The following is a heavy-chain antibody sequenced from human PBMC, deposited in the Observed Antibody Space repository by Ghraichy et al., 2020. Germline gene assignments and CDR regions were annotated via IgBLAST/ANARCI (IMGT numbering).Heavy chain of an antibody. CDR2: IIPIFGTA. CDR1: GGAFSSYA. D-gene: IGHD2-15*01. CDR3: ARDMTDIVVVVAATVPWFDP. V-gene: IGHV1-69*13. Sequence: SVKVSCKASGGAFSSYAISWVRQAPGQGLEWMGGIIPIFGTANYAQKFQGRVTITADESTSTAYMELSSLRSEDTAVYYCARDMTDIVVVVAATVPWFDPWGQGTLVTVSS. J-gene: IGHJ5*02.